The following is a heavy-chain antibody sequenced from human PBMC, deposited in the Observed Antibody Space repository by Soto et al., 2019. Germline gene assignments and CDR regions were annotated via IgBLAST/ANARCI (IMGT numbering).Heavy chain of an antibody. CDR1: GFTFSSYS. Sequence: GGSLRLSCAASGFTFSSYSMNWVRQAPGKGLEWVSSISSSSSSYIYYADSVEGRFTISRDDAKNSLYLQMNSLRAEDTAVYYCARSPNPVTGWFDPWGQGTLVTVS. CDR2: ISSSSSSYI. J-gene: IGHJ5*02. V-gene: IGHV3-21*01. CDR3: ARSPNPVTGWFDP. D-gene: IGHD2-8*01.